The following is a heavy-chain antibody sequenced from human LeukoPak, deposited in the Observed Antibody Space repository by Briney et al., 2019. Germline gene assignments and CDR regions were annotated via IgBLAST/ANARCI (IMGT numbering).Heavy chain of an antibody. J-gene: IGHJ5*02. CDR1: GGSFSGYY. Sequence: SETLSLTCAVYGGSFSGYYWSWIRQPPGKGLEWIGEINHSGSTNYNPPLKSRVTISVDTSKNQFSLKLSSVTAADTAVFYCARGGYSYGRGWFDPWGQGTLVTVSS. CDR2: INHSGST. V-gene: IGHV4-34*01. D-gene: IGHD5-18*01. CDR3: ARGGYSYGRGWFDP.